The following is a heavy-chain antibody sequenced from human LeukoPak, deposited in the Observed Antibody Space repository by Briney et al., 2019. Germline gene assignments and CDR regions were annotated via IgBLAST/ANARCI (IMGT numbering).Heavy chain of an antibody. CDR2: ISGSGGST. V-gene: IGHV3-23*01. Sequence: GGSLRLSCAASGFTLSSYAMSCVRQAPGKGLEWVSAISGSGGSTYYADSVKGRFTISRDNSKNTLYLQMNSLRDEDTAVYYCARTTAHYDIFTYNWFDPWGQGTLVTVSS. CDR1: GFTLSSYA. CDR3: ARTTAHYDIFTYNWFDP. J-gene: IGHJ5*02. D-gene: IGHD3-9*01.